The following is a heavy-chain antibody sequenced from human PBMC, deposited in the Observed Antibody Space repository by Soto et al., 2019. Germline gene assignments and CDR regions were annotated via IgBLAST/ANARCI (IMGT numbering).Heavy chain of an antibody. CDR3: TKEKSVINSGYDAFDI. CDR2: ISRSGGTI. Sequence: GGSLRLSCAASGFTVSSYEMDWVRQAPGKGLEWVAYISRSGGTIYYGDSVDGRFTISRDNADNSLYLQMNSLRAEDTAVYYCTKEKSVINSGYDAFDIWGRGTVVTVSS. V-gene: IGHV3-48*03. CDR1: GFTVSSYE. J-gene: IGHJ3*02. D-gene: IGHD5-12*01.